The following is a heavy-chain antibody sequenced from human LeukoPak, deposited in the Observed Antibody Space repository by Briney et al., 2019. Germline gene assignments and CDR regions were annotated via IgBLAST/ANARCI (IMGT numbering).Heavy chain of an antibody. CDR3: AKGGTMITFGGVRDY. CDR2: ISYDGSNK. Sequence: PGGSLRLSCAASGFTFSSYGMHWVRQAPGKGLEWVAVISYDGSNKYYADSAKGRFTISRDNSKNTLYLQMNSLRAEDTAVYYCAKGGTMITFGGVRDYWGQGTLVTVSS. V-gene: IGHV3-30*18. J-gene: IGHJ4*02. D-gene: IGHD3-16*01. CDR1: GFTFSSYG.